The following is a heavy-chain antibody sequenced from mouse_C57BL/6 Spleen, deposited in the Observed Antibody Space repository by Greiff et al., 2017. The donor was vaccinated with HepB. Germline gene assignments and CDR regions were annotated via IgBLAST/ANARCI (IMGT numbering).Heavy chain of an antibody. J-gene: IGHJ3*01. CDR1: GYTFTSYW. D-gene: IGHD1-1*01. CDR2: INPSNGGT. V-gene: IGHV1-53*01. CDR3: AREKIYYYGISIFAY. Sequence: QVQLQQPGTELVKPGASVKLSCKASGYTFTSYWMHWVKQRPGQGLEWIGNINPSNGGTNYNEKFKSKATLTVDKSSSTAYMQLSSLTSEDSAVYYCAREKIYYYGISIFAYWGQGTLVTVSA.